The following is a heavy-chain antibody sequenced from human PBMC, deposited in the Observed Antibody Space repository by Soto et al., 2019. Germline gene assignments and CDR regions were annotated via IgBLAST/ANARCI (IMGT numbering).Heavy chain of an antibody. V-gene: IGHV3-23*01. CDR1: GFTFSSYA. D-gene: IGHD6-19*01. CDR3: ASRSSGWYFDY. Sequence: EVQLLESGGGLVQPGGSLRLSCAASGFTFSSYAMSWVRQAPGKGLEWVSIISVSGGSTYYADSVKGRFTISRDNSKNTLYLQMTSLRADDTAVYYCASRSSGWYFDYWGQGTLVTVSS. CDR2: ISVSGGST. J-gene: IGHJ4*02.